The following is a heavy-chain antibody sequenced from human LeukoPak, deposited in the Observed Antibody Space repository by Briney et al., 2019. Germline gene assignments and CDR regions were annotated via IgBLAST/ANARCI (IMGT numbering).Heavy chain of an antibody. V-gene: IGHV3-30*02. D-gene: IGHD6-19*01. Sequence: GGSLRLSCAGSGFSFSSYDMHWVRQAPGKGLEWMAFIRSDGSNKYYADSVKGRFTISRDNSKNTLYLQMNSLRAEDTAVYYCARILDSAWGELGYWGQGTLVTVSS. CDR2: IRSDGSNK. CDR3: ARILDSAWGELGY. CDR1: GFSFSSYD. J-gene: IGHJ4*02.